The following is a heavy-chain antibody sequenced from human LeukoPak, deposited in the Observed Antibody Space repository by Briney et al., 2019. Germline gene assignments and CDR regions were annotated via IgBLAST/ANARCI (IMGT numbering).Heavy chain of an antibody. CDR2: ISGSGGST. Sequence: PGGSLRLSCAASGFTFSSYAMSWVRQAPGKGREGVSAISGSGGSTYYADSVKGRFTISRDNSKNTLYLQMNSLRAEDTAVYYCAKQSRGGLIAVAGSHYFDYWGQGTLVTVSS. J-gene: IGHJ4*02. D-gene: IGHD6-19*01. CDR1: GFTFSSYA. CDR3: AKQSRGGLIAVAGSHYFDY. V-gene: IGHV3-23*01.